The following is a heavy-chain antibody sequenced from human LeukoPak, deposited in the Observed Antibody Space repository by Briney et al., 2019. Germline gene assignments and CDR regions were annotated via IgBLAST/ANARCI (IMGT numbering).Heavy chain of an antibody. J-gene: IGHJ4*02. Sequence: GGSLRLSCAASGFTFSSYAMHWVRQAPGKGLEWVAVISYDGSNKYYADSVKGRFTISRDNSKNTLYLQMNSLRAEDTAVYYCARDSGAHSSYDTPFNYWGQGTLVTVSS. V-gene: IGHV3-30*04. CDR2: ISYDGSNK. CDR1: GFTFSSYA. D-gene: IGHD5-12*01. CDR3: ARDSGAHSSYDTPFNY.